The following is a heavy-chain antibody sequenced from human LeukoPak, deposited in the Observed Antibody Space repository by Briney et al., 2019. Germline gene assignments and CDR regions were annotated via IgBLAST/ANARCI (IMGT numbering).Heavy chain of an antibody. CDR3: AKVMKGSERLTMVRGVIIKTAGLYYMDV. CDR2: ISASGGST. J-gene: IGHJ6*03. D-gene: IGHD3-10*01. CDR1: GFTLSSYA. V-gene: IGHV3-23*01. Sequence: QPGGSLRLSCAASGFTLSSYAMSRVRQAPGKGLECVSSISASGGSTNYADSVKGRFTISRDNSKNTVYLQMNSLRAEDTAVYYCAKVMKGSERLTMVRGVIIKTAGLYYMDVWGKGTTVTVSS.